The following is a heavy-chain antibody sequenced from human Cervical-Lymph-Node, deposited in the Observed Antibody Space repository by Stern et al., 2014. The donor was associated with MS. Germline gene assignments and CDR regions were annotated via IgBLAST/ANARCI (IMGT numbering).Heavy chain of an antibody. CDR3: AKDIGPPTYYDTSFDAFHI. D-gene: IGHD3-22*01. Sequence: EVQLVESGGGLVQPGRSLRLSCAASGFTFNDYAIHWVRLVPGKGLEWVSGINWNGGHIAYADSVKGRFTISRDNAKNSLYLQMNSLRAEDTALYYCAKDIGPPTYYDTSFDAFHIWGQGTMVTVSS. J-gene: IGHJ3*02. CDR2: INWNGGHI. V-gene: IGHV3-9*01. CDR1: GFTFNDYA.